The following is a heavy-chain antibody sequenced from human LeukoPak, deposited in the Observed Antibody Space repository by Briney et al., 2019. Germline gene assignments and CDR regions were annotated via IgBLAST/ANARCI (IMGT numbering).Heavy chain of an antibody. V-gene: IGHV4-30-2*01. J-gene: IGHJ4*02. Sequence: SETLSLTCFVSGGSISSSSSSSSYYWGWIRQPPGKGLEWIGYIYHSGSTYYNPSLKSRVTISVDRSKNQFSLKLSSVTAADTAVYYCARDSGYGGFFDYWGQGTLVTVSS. D-gene: IGHD4-23*01. CDR3: ARDSGYGGFFDY. CDR2: IYHSGST. CDR1: GGSISSSSSSSSYY.